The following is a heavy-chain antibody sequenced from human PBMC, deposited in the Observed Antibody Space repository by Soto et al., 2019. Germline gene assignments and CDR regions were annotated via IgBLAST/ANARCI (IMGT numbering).Heavy chain of an antibody. V-gene: IGHV1-69*02. CDR2: IIPILGIA. J-gene: IGHJ3*02. CDR1: GGTFSSYT. CDR3: ARGGCSGGSCGRSDAFDI. Sequence: QVQLVQSGAEVKKPGSSVKVSCKASGGTFSSYTISWVRQAPGQGLEWMGRIIPILGIANYAQKFQGRVTITADKCTSTAYMELSSLRSEDTAVYYCARGGCSGGSCGRSDAFDIWGQGTMVTVSS. D-gene: IGHD2-15*01.